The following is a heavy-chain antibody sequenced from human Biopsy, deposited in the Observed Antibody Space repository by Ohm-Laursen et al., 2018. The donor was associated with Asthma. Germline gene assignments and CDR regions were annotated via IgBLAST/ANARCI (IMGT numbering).Heavy chain of an antibody. CDR3: AKVHSVYAMVGYFDY. CDR1: GFPFSSYA. J-gene: IGHJ4*02. Sequence: SLRLSCSASGFPFSSYAMSWVRQAPGKGLEWVSAISGSGGSSYYADSVKGRFTIPRDNSKNTLYLQMNGLRAEDTAVYYCAKVHSVYAMVGYFDYWGQGTLVTVSS. D-gene: IGHD2-8*01. V-gene: IGHV3-23*01. CDR2: ISGSGGSS.